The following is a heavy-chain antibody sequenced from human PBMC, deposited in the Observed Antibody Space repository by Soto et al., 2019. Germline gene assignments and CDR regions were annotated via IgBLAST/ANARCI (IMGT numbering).Heavy chain of an antibody. Sequence: ASVKVSCKASGFTFTSSAVQWVRQARGQRLEWIGWIVVGSGNTNYAQKFQERVTITRDMSTSTANMELSSLRSEDTAVYYCAVLIVVVPAAIGGFDYWGQGTLVTVSS. D-gene: IGHD2-2*02. J-gene: IGHJ4*02. CDR1: GFTFTSSA. CDR2: IVVGSGNT. V-gene: IGHV1-58*01. CDR3: AVLIVVVPAAIGGFDY.